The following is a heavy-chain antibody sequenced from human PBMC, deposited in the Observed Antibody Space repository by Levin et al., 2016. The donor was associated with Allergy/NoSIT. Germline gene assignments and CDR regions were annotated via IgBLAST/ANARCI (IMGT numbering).Heavy chain of an antibody. Sequence: WVRQAPGQGLEWMGGIIPILGIANYAQKFQGRVTITADKSTSTAYMELSSLRSEDTAVYYCARGQRFLDSYYYMDVWGKGTTVTVSS. V-gene: IGHV1-69*10. CDR2: IIPILGIA. CDR3: ARGQRFLDSYYYMDV. D-gene: IGHD3-3*01. J-gene: IGHJ6*03.